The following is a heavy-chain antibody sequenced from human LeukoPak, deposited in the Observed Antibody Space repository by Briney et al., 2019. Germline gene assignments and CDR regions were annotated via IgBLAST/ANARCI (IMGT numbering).Heavy chain of an antibody. D-gene: IGHD5-12*01. J-gene: IGHJ4*02. Sequence: ASVKVSCKASGGTFSSYAISWVRQAPGQGLEWMGGIIPIFGTANYAQKFQGRVTITADESTSTAYMELSSLRSEDTAVYYCARDADLNGLLDYWSQGTLVTVSS. CDR2: IIPIFGTA. CDR3: ARDADLNGLLDY. V-gene: IGHV1-69*13. CDR1: GGTFSSYA.